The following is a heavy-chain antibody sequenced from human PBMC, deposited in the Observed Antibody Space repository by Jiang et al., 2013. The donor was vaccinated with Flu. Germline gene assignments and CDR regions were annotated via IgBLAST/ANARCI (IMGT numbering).Heavy chain of an antibody. J-gene: IGHJ2*01. D-gene: IGHD3-3*01. Sequence: VQLVESGGGVVQPGRSLRLSCAASGFTFSSYGMHWVRQAPGKGLEWVAVISYDGSNKYYADSVKGRFTISRDNSKNTLYLQMNSLRAEDTAVYYCAKDGAVRYDFWSGYRPPTRYFDLWAVAPWSLSP. V-gene: IGHV3-30*18. CDR1: GFTFSSYG. CDR3: AKDGAVRYDFWSGYRPPTRYFDL. CDR2: ISYDGSNK.